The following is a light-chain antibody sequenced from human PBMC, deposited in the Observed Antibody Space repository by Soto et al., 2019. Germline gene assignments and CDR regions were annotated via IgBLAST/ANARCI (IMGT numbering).Light chain of an antibody. V-gene: IGKV3-15*01. CDR2: GVS. CDR1: QSVYNN. J-gene: IGKJ1*01. CDR3: QQYNNWPPWT. Sequence: EIVMTQSPATLSVSPGERATLSCRASQSVYNNLAWYQQKPGQAPRLLIYGVSTRATGTPARFSGGGSGTEFTLIISSLQSEDFAVYYCQQYNNWPPWTFGQGTKVEIK.